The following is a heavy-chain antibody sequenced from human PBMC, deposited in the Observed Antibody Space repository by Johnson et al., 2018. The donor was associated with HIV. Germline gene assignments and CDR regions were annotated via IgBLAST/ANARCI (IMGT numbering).Heavy chain of an antibody. Sequence: VQLVESGGGVVQPGGSLRLSCAASGFTFDDYGMSWVRQAPGKGLEWVSGINWNGGSTGYVDSVKGRFTISRDNAKNSLYLQMNSLRAEDAAVYYCAKDGGRLRTDAFDIWGQGTMVTVSS. V-gene: IGHV3-20*04. D-gene: IGHD2-15*01. CDR2: INWNGGST. CDR3: AKDGGRLRTDAFDI. CDR1: GFTFDDYG. J-gene: IGHJ3*02.